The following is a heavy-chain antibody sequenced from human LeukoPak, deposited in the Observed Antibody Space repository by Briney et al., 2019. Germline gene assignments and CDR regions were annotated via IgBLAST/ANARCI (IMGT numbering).Heavy chain of an antibody. D-gene: IGHD2-15*01. CDR2: INPNSGGT. Sequence: GASVKVSCKASGYTFTSYGISWVRQAPGQGLEWMGWINPNSGGTNYAQKFQGRVTMTRDTSISTAYMELSRLRSDDTAVYYCARAGYCSGGSCPGAFIWGQGTMVTVSS. CDR3: ARAGYCSGGSCPGAFI. CDR1: GYTFTSYG. V-gene: IGHV1-2*02. J-gene: IGHJ3*02.